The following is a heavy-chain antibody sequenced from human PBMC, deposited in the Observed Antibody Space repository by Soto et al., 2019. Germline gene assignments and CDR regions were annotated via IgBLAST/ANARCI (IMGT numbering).Heavy chain of an antibody. CDR2: IYYSGST. V-gene: IGHV4-59*01. J-gene: IGHJ6*03. D-gene: IGHD3-3*01. Sequence: SETLSLTCTVSGGSISSYYWSWIRQPPGKGLEWIGYIYYSGSTNYNPSLESRVTISVDTSKNQFSLKLSSVTAADTAVYYCARAVFTNQKKYYYYMDVCGKXSTVTVSS. CDR1: GGSISSYY. CDR3: ARAVFTNQKKYYYYMDV.